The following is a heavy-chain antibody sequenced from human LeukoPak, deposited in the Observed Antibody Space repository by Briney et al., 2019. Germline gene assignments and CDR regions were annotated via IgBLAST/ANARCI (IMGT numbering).Heavy chain of an antibody. CDR2: IYYSGST. D-gene: IGHD5-24*01. J-gene: IGHJ3*02. CDR3: ASTTEMATISVLAFDI. CDR1: GGSISSYY. Sequence: SETLSLTCTVSGGSISSYYWSWIRQPPGKGLEWTGYIYYSGSTNYNPSLKSRVTISVDTSKNQFSLKLSSVTAADTAVYYCASTTEMATISVLAFDIWGQGTMVTVSS. V-gene: IGHV4-59*08.